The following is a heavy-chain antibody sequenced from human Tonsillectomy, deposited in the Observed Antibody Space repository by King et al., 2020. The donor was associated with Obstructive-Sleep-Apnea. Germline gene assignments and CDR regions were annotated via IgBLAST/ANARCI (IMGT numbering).Heavy chain of an antibody. V-gene: IGHV4-31*03. CDR3: ARDPYNYYDSRASRAFDI. Sequence: QVQLQESGPGLVKPSQTLSLTCTVSGGSISSGGYYWSWIRQHPGKGLEWIGYIYYSGSTYYNPSLKSRVTISVDTSKNQFSLKLSSVTAADTAVYYCARDPYNYYDSRASRAFDIWGQGTMVTVSS. CDR1: GGSISSGGYY. CDR2: IYYSGST. D-gene: IGHD3-22*01. J-gene: IGHJ3*02.